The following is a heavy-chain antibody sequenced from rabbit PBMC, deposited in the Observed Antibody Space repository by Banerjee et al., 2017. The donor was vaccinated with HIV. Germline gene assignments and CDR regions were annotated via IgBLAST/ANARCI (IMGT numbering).Heavy chain of an antibody. Sequence: QEQLEESGGDLAKPEGSLTLTCTASGFSFSNRCVMCWVRQTPGKGLEWIACINTSSGNAVYANWAKGRFTISKTSSTTVTLQMTSLTAADTATYFCARDWADSNGYSYAYDLNLWGQGTLVTVS. J-gene: IGHJ4*01. CDR3: ARDWADSNGYSYAYDLNL. V-gene: IGHV1S45*01. CDR2: INTSSGNA. D-gene: IGHD6-1*01. CDR1: GFSFSNRCV.